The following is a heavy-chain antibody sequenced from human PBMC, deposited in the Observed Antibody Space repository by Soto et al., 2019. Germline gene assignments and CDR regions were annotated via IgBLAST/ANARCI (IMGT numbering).Heavy chain of an antibody. V-gene: IGHV3-48*01. CDR3: ARESPTYGDLYYYYYMDV. D-gene: IGHD4-17*01. Sequence: GGSLRLSCAASGFTFSSYSMNWVRQAPGKGLEWVSYISSSSTIYYADSVKGRFTISRDNAKNSLYLQMNSLRAEDTAVYYCARESPTYGDLYYYYYMDVWAKGPRSPSP. J-gene: IGHJ6*03. CDR1: GFTFSSYS. CDR2: ISSSSTI.